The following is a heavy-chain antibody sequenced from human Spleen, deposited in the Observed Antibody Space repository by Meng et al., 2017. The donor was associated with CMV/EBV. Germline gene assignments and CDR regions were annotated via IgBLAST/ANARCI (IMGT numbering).Heavy chain of an antibody. CDR2: ISSSGSTI. CDR1: GFTFSDFY. D-gene: IGHD6-19*01. Sequence: GGSLRLSCAASGFTFSDFYMSWIRQAPGKGLEWVSYISSSGSTIYYADSVKGRFTISRDNAKNSLYLQMNSLRAEDTAVYYCATALGWYYFDYWGQGTLVTVSS. J-gene: IGHJ4*02. V-gene: IGHV3-11*01. CDR3: ATALGWYYFDY.